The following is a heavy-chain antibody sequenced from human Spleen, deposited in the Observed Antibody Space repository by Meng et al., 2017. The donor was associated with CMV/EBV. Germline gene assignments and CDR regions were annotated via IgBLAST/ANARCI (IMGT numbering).Heavy chain of an antibody. J-gene: IGHJ1*01. V-gene: IGHV3-30*02. CDR2: IRYDGFIK. CDR3: ASLSGITVLGVGKNS. D-gene: IGHD3-3*01. CDR1: GFTFSSFD. Sequence: GGSLRLSCAASGFTFSSFDMNWVRQAPGKGLEWVTFIRYDGFIKYYADSVKGRFTISRDNSKNTVSLQMNSLRPEDTAVYYCASLSGITVLGVGKNSWGQGTLVTVSS.